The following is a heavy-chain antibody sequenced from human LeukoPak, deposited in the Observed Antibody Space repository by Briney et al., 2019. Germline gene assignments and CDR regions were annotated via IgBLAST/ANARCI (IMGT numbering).Heavy chain of an antibody. V-gene: IGHV4-34*01. CDR1: GGSFSGYY. J-gene: IGHJ3*02. CDR2: INHSGST. D-gene: IGHD3-10*01. CDR3: ASLRGHDAFDI. Sequence: PSETLSLTCAVYGGSFSGYYWSWIRQPPGKGLEWIGEINHSGSTNYNPSLKSRVTISVDTSKNHVSLKLSSVTAADTAVYYCASLRGHDAFDIWGQGTMVTVSS.